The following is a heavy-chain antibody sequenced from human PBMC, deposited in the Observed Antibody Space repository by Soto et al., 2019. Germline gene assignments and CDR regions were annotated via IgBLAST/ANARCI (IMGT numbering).Heavy chain of an antibody. V-gene: IGHV1-69*06. J-gene: IGHJ3*02. CDR1: GGTLSDHG. CDR2: TIPVFNTA. CDR3: ARGVYGTGNYYTGPSAFDI. D-gene: IGHD3-10*01. Sequence: QVQLEQSGAEVKKPGSSVKISCKASGGTLSDHGVSWLRQTPGQGLEWVGGTIPVFNTAKYAPKFQARVTIAAKKSTDIAYVELGSRRSDDTAFYYSARGVYGTGNYYTGPSAFDIWVHGALVIVSS.